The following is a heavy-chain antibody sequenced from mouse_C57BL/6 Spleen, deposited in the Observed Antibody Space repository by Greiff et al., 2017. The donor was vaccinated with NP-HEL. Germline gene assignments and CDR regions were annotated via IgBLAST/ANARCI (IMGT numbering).Heavy chain of an antibody. Sequence: DVKLQESGGGLVQPKGSLKLSCAASGFSFNTYAMNWVRQAPGKGLEWVARIRSKSNNYATYYADSVKDRFTISRDDSESMLYLQMNNLKTEDTAMYYCAGIYYDYDGAGYFDYWGQGTTLTVSS. CDR2: IRSKSNNYAT. V-gene: IGHV10-1*01. CDR3: AGIYYDYDGAGYFDY. CDR1: GFSFNTYA. D-gene: IGHD2-4*01. J-gene: IGHJ2*01.